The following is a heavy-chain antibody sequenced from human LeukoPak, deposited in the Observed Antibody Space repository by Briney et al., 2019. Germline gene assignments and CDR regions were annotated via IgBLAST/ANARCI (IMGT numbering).Heavy chain of an antibody. CDR3: ARGMLALSLTCVDY. Sequence: SETLSLTCTVSGGSISSYYWSWIRQPPGKGLEWIGSLYYSGSTYYNPSLKSRVSISVDTSKNQFSLKLSSVTAADTAVYYCARGMLALSLTCVDYWGQGTLVTVSS. CDR2: LYYSGST. D-gene: IGHD2-8*01. CDR1: GGSISSYY. J-gene: IGHJ4*02. V-gene: IGHV4-59*08.